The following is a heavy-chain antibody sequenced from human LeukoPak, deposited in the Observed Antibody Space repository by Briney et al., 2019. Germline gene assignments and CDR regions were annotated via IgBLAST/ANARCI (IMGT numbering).Heavy chain of an antibody. CDR2: ISSSSSYI. CDR3: ARDHDYYDSSGNFDY. D-gene: IGHD3-22*01. CDR1: GFTFSSYS. J-gene: IGHJ4*02. V-gene: IGHV3-21*01. Sequence: GGSLRLSCAASGFTFSSYSMNWVRQAPGKGLGWVSSISSSSSYIYYADSVKGRFTTSRDNAKNSLYLQMNSLRAEDTAVYYCARDHDYYDSSGNFDYWGQGTLVTVSX.